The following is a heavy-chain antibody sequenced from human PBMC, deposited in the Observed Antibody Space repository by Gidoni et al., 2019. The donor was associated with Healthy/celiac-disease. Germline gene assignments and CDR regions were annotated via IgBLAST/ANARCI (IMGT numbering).Heavy chain of an antibody. CDR2: ISGSGGST. J-gene: IGHJ4*02. CDR3: AKDQQITIFGAIPGVAVGY. Sequence: EVQRLESGGGWVQPGGSMRLSCAAAGFTFSSNAMSWVRQAPGKGLEWVSAISGSGGSTYYADSVKRRFTISRDNSKNTLYLQMNSLRAEDTAVYYCAKDQQITIFGAIPGVAVGYWGQGTLVTVSS. CDR1: GFTFSSNA. D-gene: IGHD3-3*01. V-gene: IGHV3-23*01.